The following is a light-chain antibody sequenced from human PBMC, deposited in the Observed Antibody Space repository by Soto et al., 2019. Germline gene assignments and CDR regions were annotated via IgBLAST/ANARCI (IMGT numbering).Light chain of an antibody. V-gene: IGKV3-20*01. CDR2: GAS. J-gene: IGKJ1*01. Sequence: EIVLTQSPGTLSLSPGERATLSCRASQSVSSSYLAWYQQKPGQAPRLLIYGASSKATGLPDRFSGSGSGTDFTLTISRLEPEDFAVYYCQQYGSSPWTFGQETKVEIK. CDR1: QSVSSSY. CDR3: QQYGSSPWT.